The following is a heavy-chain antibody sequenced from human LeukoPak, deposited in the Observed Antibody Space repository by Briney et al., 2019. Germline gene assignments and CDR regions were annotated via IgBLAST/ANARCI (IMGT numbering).Heavy chain of an antibody. V-gene: IGHV3-13*01. Sequence: PGGSLRLSCAASGFTFSSYDMHWVRQATGKGLEWVSAIGTAGDTYYPGSVKGRFTISRENAKNSLYLQMNSLRAEDTAVYYCARSRVGLYYYYGMDVWGQGTTVTVSS. CDR1: GFTFSSYD. D-gene: IGHD2-2*01. CDR2: IGTAGDT. CDR3: ARSRVGLYYYYGMDV. J-gene: IGHJ6*02.